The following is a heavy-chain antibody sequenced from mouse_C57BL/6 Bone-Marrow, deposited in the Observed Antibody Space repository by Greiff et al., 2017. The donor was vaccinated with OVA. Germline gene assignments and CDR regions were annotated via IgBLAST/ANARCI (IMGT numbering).Heavy chain of an antibody. Sequence: VQLVESGAELARPGASVKLSCKASGYTFTSYGISWVKQRTGQGLEWIGEIYPRGGNTYYNEKFKGKATLTADKSSSTAYMELRSLTSEDSAVYFCARSYYGSSLYAMDYWGQGTSVTVSS. CDR3: ARSYYGSSLYAMDY. D-gene: IGHD1-1*01. J-gene: IGHJ4*01. V-gene: IGHV1-81*01. CDR1: GYTFTSYG. CDR2: IYPRGGNT.